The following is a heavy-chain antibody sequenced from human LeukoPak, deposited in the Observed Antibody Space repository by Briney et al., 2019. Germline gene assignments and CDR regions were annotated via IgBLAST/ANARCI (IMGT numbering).Heavy chain of an antibody. CDR3: ARGAAGARGDWFDS. V-gene: IGHV6-1*01. CDR2: TYYRSKWYN. CDR1: GDSVSSNSAA. Sequence: SQTLSLTCAISGDSVSSNSAAWNWIRQSPSRGLEWLGRTYYRSKWYNNYAVSVKRRITINPDTSKHQFSLQLNSVTPEDTAVYYCARGAAGARGDWFDSWGQGTLVTVSS. J-gene: IGHJ5*01. D-gene: IGHD1-26*01.